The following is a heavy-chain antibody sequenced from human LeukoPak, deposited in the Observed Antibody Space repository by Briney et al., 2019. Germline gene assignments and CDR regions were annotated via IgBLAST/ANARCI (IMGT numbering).Heavy chain of an antibody. Sequence: GGALRLSCSASGCTFRSYVMSWVRQAPGKGLEWVLAISCSGTSTYYADSVKGRFAIFKDNSKNTLYLQMNSLRAEDTAVYYCEGTYYYDSSDDYWGQGTLVTVSS. V-gene: IGHV3-23*01. D-gene: IGHD3-22*01. CDR2: ISCSGTST. CDR1: GCTFRSYV. J-gene: IGHJ4*02. CDR3: EGTYYYDSSDDY.